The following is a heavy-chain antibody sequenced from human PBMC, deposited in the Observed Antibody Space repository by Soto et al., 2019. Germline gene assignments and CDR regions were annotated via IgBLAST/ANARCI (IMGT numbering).Heavy chain of an antibody. Sequence: EVQLVESGGGLVQPGGSLRLSCAASGFTFSSYEMNWVRQAPGKGLEWVSYISSSGITIYYADSVKGRFTISRDNAKNSVYMQVNSLRAEDTAFYYCARGQESSGGGYFDYWGQETLVTVSS. CDR3: ARGQESSGGGYFDY. J-gene: IGHJ4*02. D-gene: IGHD6-19*01. CDR1: GFTFSSYE. CDR2: ISSSGITI. V-gene: IGHV3-48*03.